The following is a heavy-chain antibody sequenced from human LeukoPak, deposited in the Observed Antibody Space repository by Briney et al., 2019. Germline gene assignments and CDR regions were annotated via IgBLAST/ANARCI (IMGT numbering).Heavy chain of an antibody. J-gene: IGHJ6*02. D-gene: IGHD6-13*01. CDR1: GFTFSSYG. Sequence: GGSLRLSCAASGFTFSSYGMHWVRQAPGRGLERVAVIWYDGSNKYYADSVKGRFTISRDNSKNTLYLQMNSLGAEDTAVYYCARDGAAAGHYYGMDVWGQGTTVTVSS. V-gene: IGHV3-33*01. CDR3: ARDGAAAGHYYGMDV. CDR2: IWYDGSNK.